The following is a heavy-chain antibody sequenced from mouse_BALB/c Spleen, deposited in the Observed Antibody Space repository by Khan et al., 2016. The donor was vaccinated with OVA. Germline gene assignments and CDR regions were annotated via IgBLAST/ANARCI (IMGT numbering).Heavy chain of an antibody. D-gene: IGHD1-1*01. J-gene: IGHJ3*01. V-gene: IGHV2-2*02. CDR3: ARRGYYYGRGAWFPY. CDR1: GFSLTSYG. Sequence: QVQLKQSGPGLVQPSQSLSITCTVSGFSLTSYGVHWVRQSPGKGLEWLGVIWSGGSTDYYAAFISRLSISKDNSKSHVFFKMNSLQANDTAIYYCARRGYYYGRGAWFPYWGQGTLVTVSA. CDR2: IWSGGST.